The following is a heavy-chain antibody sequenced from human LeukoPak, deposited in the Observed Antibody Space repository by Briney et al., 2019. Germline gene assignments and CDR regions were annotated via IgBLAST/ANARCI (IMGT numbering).Heavy chain of an antibody. Sequence: ASVKVSCKVSGYTLTELSMHWVRQAPGKGLEWMGGFDPEDGETIYAQKFQGRVTMTEDTSTDTAYMELSSLRSEDTAVYYCATFRVTMVRGVMYYYGMDVWGQGTTVTVSS. D-gene: IGHD3-10*01. CDR1: GYTLTELS. J-gene: IGHJ6*02. V-gene: IGHV1-24*01. CDR3: ATFRVTMVRGVMYYYGMDV. CDR2: FDPEDGET.